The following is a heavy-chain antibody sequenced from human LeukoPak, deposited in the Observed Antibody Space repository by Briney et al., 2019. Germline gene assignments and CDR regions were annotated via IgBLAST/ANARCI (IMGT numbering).Heavy chain of an antibody. CDR2: IRYDGINK. Sequence: PGGSLRLSCAASGFTFSNYGMHWVRQAPGKGLEWVAFIRYDGINKDYADSVKGRFTISRDNSKNTLYLQMNSLRAEDTAVYYCAKLLAAAGTAKDYWGQGTLVTVSS. V-gene: IGHV3-30*02. J-gene: IGHJ4*02. CDR3: AKLLAAAGTAKDY. CDR1: GFTFSNYG. D-gene: IGHD6-13*01.